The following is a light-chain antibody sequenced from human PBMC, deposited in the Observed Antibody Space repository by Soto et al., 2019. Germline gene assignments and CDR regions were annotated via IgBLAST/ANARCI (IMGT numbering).Light chain of an antibody. CDR2: DVS. J-gene: IGLJ1*01. CDR1: SSDVGGYNY. CDR3: CSFSGGPSV. Sequence: QSVLTQPRSVSGSPGQSVTISCTGTSSDVGGYNYVSWYQQHPGKAPKLMISDVSKRPSGVPDRFSGSKSGNTASLTISGLQAEDEAHYYCCSFSGGPSVFGTGTKVTVL. V-gene: IGLV2-11*01.